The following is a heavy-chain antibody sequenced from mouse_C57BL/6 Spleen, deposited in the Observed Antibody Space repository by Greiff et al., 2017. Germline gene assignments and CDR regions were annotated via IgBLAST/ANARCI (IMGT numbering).Heavy chain of an antibody. CDR3: TREGGSTRYFDV. J-gene: IGHJ1*03. Sequence: EVKLMESGEGLVKPGGSLKLSCAASGFTFSSYAMSWVRQTPEKRLEWVAYISSGGDYIYYADTVKGRFTISRDNARNTLYLQMSSLKSEDTAMYYCTREGGSTRYFDVWGTGTTVTVSS. CDR2: ISSGGDYI. CDR1: GFTFSSYA. D-gene: IGHD1-1*01. V-gene: IGHV5-9-1*02.